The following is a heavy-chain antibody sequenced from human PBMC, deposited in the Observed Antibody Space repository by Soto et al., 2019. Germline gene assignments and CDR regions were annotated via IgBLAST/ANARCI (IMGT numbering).Heavy chain of an antibody. D-gene: IGHD3-10*01. Sequence: PGESLKISCKGSGYSFTSYWISWVRQMPGKGLEWMGRIDPSDSYTNYSPSFQGHVTISADKSISTAYLQWSSLKASDTAMYYCASQYYYGPGSYSFDDWGQGTRVTSPQ. CDR1: GYSFTSYW. J-gene: IGHJ4*02. CDR2: IDPSDSYT. V-gene: IGHV5-10-1*01. CDR3: ASQYYYGPGSYSFDD.